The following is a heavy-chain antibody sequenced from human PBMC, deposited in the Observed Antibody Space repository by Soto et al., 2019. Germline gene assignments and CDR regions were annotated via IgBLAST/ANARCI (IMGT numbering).Heavy chain of an antibody. J-gene: IGHJ6*02. CDR2: IRSKANSYAT. CDR3: TSASPAMDV. V-gene: IGHV3-73*01. Sequence: EVQLVESGGGLVQPGGSLKLSCAASGFTFSGSAMHWVRQASGKGLEWVGRIRSKANSYATAYAASVKGRFTISRDDSKNTAYLQMNSLKTEDTAVYYCTSASPAMDVWGQGTTVTVSS. CDR1: GFTFSGSA.